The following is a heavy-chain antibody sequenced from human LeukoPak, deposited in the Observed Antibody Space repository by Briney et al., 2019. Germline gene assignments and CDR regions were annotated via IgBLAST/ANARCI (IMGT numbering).Heavy chain of an antibody. V-gene: IGHV1-2*02. J-gene: IGHJ4*02. CDR3: AREGWEPNFDQ. CDR1: GYTFADHF. CDR2: INPNSGAT. Sequence: ASVKVSCKASGYTFADHFIHWVRQTPGQGLEWMGWINPNSGATNYAQNFQGRVTMTSDTSITTAYMELTSLTFNDTAVYYCAREGWEPNFDQWGQGILVTVSS. D-gene: IGHD1-26*01.